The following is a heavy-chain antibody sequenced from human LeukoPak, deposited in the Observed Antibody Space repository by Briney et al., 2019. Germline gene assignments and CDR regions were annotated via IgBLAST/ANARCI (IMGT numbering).Heavy chain of an antibody. D-gene: IGHD2-21*02. CDR2: ISSSSSYI. Sequence: GGSLRLSCAASGFTFSSYSMNWVRQAPGKGLEWVSSISSSSSYIYYADSVKGRFTISRDNAKNSLYLQMNSLRAEDTAVYYCARSGGYCGGDCYSGFDYWGQGTLVTVSS. CDR1: GFTFSSYS. CDR3: ARSGGYCGGDCYSGFDY. V-gene: IGHV3-21*01. J-gene: IGHJ4*02.